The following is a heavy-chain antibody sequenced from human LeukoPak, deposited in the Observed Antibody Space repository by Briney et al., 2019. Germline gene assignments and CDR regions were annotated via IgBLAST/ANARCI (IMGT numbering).Heavy chain of an antibody. D-gene: IGHD3-22*01. J-gene: IGHJ4*02. V-gene: IGHV5-51*01. CDR3: ARHIDHYYDSSGYYWFDY. CDR2: IYPGDSDT. CDR1: GYSLTSYW. Sequence: GESLKISCKGCGYSLTSYWIGWVRQMPGKGLEWMGIIYPGDSDTRYSPSFQGQVTISADKSISTAYLQWSSLKASDTAMYYCARHIDHYYDSSGYYWFDYWGQGTLVTVSS.